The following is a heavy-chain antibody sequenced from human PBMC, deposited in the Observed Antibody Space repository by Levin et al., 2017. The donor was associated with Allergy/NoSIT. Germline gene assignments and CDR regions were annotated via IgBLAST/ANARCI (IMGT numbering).Heavy chain of an antibody. D-gene: IGHD6-19*01. V-gene: IGHV5-51*01. CDR1: GYLFTTYW. CDR3: ARHPPLAVAAQTDAFDI. CDR2: IYPCDSDT. J-gene: IGHJ3*02. Sequence: GGSLRLSCQGSGYLFTTYWLGCFRQLPGKGLEWMGIIYPCDSDTSYSPSFQGQVTISADKSIRTAYLQWSSLKASDTAMYYCARHPPLAVAAQTDAFDIWGQGTMVTVSS.